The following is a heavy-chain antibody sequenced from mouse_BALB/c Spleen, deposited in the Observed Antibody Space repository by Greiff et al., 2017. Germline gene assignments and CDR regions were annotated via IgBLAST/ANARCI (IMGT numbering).Heavy chain of an antibody. V-gene: IGHV5-4*02. D-gene: IGHD3-3*01. Sequence: EVQRVESGGGLVKPGGSLKLSCAASGFTFSDYYMYWVRQTPEKRLEWVATISDGGSYTYYPDSVKGRFTISRDNAKNNLYLQMSSLKSEDTAMYYCARDAGRDFDYWGQGTTLTVSS. CDR2: ISDGGSYT. CDR3: ARDAGRDFDY. J-gene: IGHJ2*01. CDR1: GFTFSDYY.